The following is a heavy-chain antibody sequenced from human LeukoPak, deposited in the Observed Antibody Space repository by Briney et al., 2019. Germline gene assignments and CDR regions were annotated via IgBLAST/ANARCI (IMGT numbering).Heavy chain of an antibody. CDR3: ARGGGLDV. V-gene: IGHV3-7*03. CDR2: IKGDGSKK. D-gene: IGHD3-16*01. CDR1: GFIFSRDW. J-gene: IGHJ6*02. Sequence: GGSLRLSCATSGFIFSRDWMTWVRQAPGKGPEWVANIKGDGSKKNLVDSVKGRFTISRDNAKNSLYLQMSNLRAEDTAVYFCARGGGLDVWGQGATVTVSS.